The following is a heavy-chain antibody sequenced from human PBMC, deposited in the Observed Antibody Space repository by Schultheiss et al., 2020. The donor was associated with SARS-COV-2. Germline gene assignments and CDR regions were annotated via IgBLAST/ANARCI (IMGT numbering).Heavy chain of an antibody. CDR3: ARVPDFNFDL. Sequence: ASVKVSCKASGYTFTGYYMHWVRQAPGQGLEWMGWISAYNGNTNYAQKLQGRVTMTTDTSTSTAYMELRSLRSDDTAVYYCARVPDFNFDLWGRGTLVTVSS. CDR2: ISAYNGNT. D-gene: IGHD3-3*01. CDR1: GYTFTGYY. J-gene: IGHJ2*01. V-gene: IGHV1-18*04.